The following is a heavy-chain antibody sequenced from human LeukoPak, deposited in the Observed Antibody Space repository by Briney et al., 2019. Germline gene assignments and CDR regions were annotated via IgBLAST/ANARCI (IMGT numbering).Heavy chain of an antibody. CDR3: ARSCCSGGPLFDI. Sequence: PSETLSLTCTVSGGSTSSSSYYWGWIRQPPGKGLEWIGSIYYSGSTYYNPSLKSRVTISVDTSKNQFSLKLSSVTAADTAVYYCARSCCSGGPLFDIWGQGTMVTVSS. V-gene: IGHV4-39*07. D-gene: IGHD2-15*01. J-gene: IGHJ3*02. CDR2: IYYSGST. CDR1: GGSTSSSSYY.